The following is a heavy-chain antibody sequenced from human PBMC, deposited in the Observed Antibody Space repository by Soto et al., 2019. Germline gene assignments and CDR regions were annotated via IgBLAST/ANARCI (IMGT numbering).Heavy chain of an antibody. CDR3: AKAHSLIDFFR. J-gene: IGHJ4*02. V-gene: IGHV3-23*01. Sequence: EVQLLESGGGLVQPGGSLRLSCAASGFTFSSYAMSWVRQAPGKGVEWVSAISGSGGSTYYADSGKGRFTISRDNSKNTLYLQMNSLRAEDTAVYYCAKAHSLIDFFRWGQRTLVAVSS. CDR2: ISGSGGST. CDR1: GFTFSSYA.